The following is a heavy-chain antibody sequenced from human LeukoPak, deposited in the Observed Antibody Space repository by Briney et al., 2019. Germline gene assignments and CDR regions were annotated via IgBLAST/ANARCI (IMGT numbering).Heavy chain of an antibody. V-gene: IGHV3-23*01. CDR2: ISGSGGST. D-gene: IGHD3-10*01. Sequence: PGGSLRLSCAASGFTFGSYAMSWVRQAPGKGLEWVSAISGSGGSTYYADPVKGRFTISRDNSKNTLYLQMNSLRAEDTAVYYCAKAAWFDYYYGMDVWGQGTTVTVSS. CDR1: GFTFGSYA. J-gene: IGHJ6*02. CDR3: AKAAWFDYYYGMDV.